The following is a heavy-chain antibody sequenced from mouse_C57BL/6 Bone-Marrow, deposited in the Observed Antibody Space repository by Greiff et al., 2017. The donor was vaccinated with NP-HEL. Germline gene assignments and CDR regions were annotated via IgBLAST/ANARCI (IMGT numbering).Heavy chain of an antibody. D-gene: IGHD2-3*01. CDR2: IYPGDGAT. CDR3: TRNCYYPTWFAN. J-gene: IGHJ3*01. CDR1: GYAFSSSW. V-gene: IGHV1-82*01. Sequence: QVQLKESGPELVKPGASVTISCKASGYAFSSSWMNWVKQRPGKGLEWLGRIYPGDGATYYNGKFKGQATLTADKSYSTDYMQRQSLASKDSAVYYCTRNCYYPTWFANEDQGNLVTVTA.